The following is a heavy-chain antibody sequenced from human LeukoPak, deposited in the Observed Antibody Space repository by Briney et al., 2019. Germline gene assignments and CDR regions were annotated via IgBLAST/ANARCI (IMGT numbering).Heavy chain of an antibody. CDR1: GGSISSSSYY. D-gene: IGHD4-17*01. CDR3: ARGAGDYARYYFDD. V-gene: IGHV4-39*07. CDR2: IYYSGST. Sequence: SETLSLTCTVSGGSISSSSYYWGWIRQPPGKGLEWIGSIYYSGSTYYNTSLKSRVTISVDTSKKQFSLKLTSVTAADTAVYYCARGAGDYARYYFDDWGQGTLVTVSS. J-gene: IGHJ4*02.